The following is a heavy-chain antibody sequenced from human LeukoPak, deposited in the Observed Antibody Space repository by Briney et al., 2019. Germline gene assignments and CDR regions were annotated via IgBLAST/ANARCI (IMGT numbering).Heavy chain of an antibody. V-gene: IGHV1-18*01. CDR1: GCTFTSYG. CDR2: ISAYNGNT. J-gene: IGHJ5*02. D-gene: IGHD2-21*02. CDR3: ARGCGGDCYGGWFDP. Sequence: ASVKVSCKASGCTFTSYGISWVRQAPGQGLEWMGWISAYNGNTNYAQKLQGRVTMTTDTSTSTAYMELRSLRSDDTAVYYCARGCGGDCYGGWFDPWGQGTLVTVSS.